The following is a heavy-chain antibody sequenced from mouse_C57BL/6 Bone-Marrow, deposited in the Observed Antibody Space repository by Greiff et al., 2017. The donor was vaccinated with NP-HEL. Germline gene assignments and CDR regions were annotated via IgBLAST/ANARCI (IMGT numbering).Heavy chain of an antibody. CDR1: GYEFSNYW. Sequence: VQLQQSGAELVKPGASVKISCKASGYEFSNYWMNWVKQRPGKGLEWIGQIYPGDGDTNYNGKFKDKATLTADKSSSTAYMQLSRLTAEDAAVYFCARGAYWGQGTLVTVSA. V-gene: IGHV1-80*01. J-gene: IGHJ3*01. CDR2: IYPGDGDT. CDR3: ARGAY.